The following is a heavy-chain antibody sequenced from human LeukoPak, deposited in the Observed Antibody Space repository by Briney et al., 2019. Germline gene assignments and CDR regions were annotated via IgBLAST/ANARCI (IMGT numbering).Heavy chain of an antibody. J-gene: IGHJ4*02. V-gene: IGHV4-59*04. CDR2: IYYSGST. Sequence: PSETLSLTCTVSGGSISSYYWSWIRQPPGKGLEWIGYIYYSGSTYYNPSLKSRVTISVDTSKNQFSLKLSSVTAADTAVYYCAHSSGWYVYYFDYWGQGTLVTVSS. CDR3: AHSSGWYVYYFDY. D-gene: IGHD6-19*01. CDR1: GGSISSYY.